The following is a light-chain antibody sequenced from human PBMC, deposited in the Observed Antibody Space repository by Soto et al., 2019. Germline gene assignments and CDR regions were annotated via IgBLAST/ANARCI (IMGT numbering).Light chain of an antibody. CDR3: ASYTTTSTRV. CDR1: SSDVGAYDY. V-gene: IGLV2-14*03. Sequence: QSALTQPASVSGSPGQSIAISCTGTSSDVGAYDYVSWYQQHPDKAPKLMIYEVSNRPSGVSDRFSGSKSVNTATLTISGLQAEDEADYYCASYTTTSTRVLGTGTKVTV. CDR2: EVS. J-gene: IGLJ1*01.